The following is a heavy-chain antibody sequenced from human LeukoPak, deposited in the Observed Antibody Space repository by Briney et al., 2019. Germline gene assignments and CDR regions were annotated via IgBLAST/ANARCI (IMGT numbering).Heavy chain of an antibody. V-gene: IGHV1-69*13. Sequence: SVKVSCKASGYTFTGYYMHWVRQAPGQGLEWMGGIIPMYGTSTYVQKFQGRVTITADEATSTVYMELISLKSEDTAVYYCARGEDSSGYHITRWGQGTLVTVSS. CDR3: ARGEDSSGYHITR. D-gene: IGHD3-22*01. CDR2: IIPMYGTS. J-gene: IGHJ4*02. CDR1: GYTFTGYY.